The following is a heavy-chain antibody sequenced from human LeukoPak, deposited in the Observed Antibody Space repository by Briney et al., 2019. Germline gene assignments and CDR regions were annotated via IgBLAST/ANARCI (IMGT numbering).Heavy chain of an antibody. CDR1: GDSVSSNSAA. D-gene: IGHD3-3*01. CDR2: TYYRSKWYN. Sequence: SQTLSLTCAISGDSVSSNSAAWNWIRQSPSRGLEWLGRTYYRSKWYNDYAVSVKSRITINPDTSENQFSLQLNSVTPEDTAVYYCAREIVDYDFWSGYYTGFDYWGQGTLVTVSS. J-gene: IGHJ4*02. CDR3: AREIVDYDFWSGYYTGFDY. V-gene: IGHV6-1*01.